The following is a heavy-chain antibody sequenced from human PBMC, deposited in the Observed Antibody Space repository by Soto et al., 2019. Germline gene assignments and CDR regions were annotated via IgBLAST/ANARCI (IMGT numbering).Heavy chain of an antibody. J-gene: IGHJ5*02. CDR1: GGTFSSYA. CDR3: ARANLAHYYYDSSGYYWFDP. Sequence: ASVKVSCKASGGTFSSYAISWVRQAPGQGLEWMGGIIPIFGTANYAQKFQGRVTITADESTSTAYMELSSLRSEDTAVYYCARANLAHYYYDSSGYYWFDPWGQGTLVTVSS. CDR2: IIPIFGTA. D-gene: IGHD3-22*01. V-gene: IGHV1-69*01.